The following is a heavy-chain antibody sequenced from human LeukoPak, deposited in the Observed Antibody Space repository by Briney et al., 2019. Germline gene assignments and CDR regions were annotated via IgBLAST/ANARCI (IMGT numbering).Heavy chain of an antibody. CDR1: GGSVTNYY. Sequence: PSETLSLTCTVSGGSVTNYYWGWIRQPPGKGLEWIGSIYYSGSTYYNPSLKSRVTISVDTSKSQFSLKLSSVTAADTAVYYCARELYYCFDYWGQGTLVTVSS. V-gene: IGHV4-39*07. D-gene: IGHD3-22*01. J-gene: IGHJ4*02. CDR2: IYYSGST. CDR3: ARELYYCFDY.